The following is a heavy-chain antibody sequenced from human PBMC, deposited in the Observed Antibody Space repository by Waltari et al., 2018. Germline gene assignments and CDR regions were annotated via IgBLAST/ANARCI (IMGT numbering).Heavy chain of an antibody. Sequence: EVQLLESGGGLVQPGGSLRLSCAASGFAFSDYAMSGVRQAPGKGLRYVSSITSGGITYYADSVKGRFAISRDNSKNTLYLQMNSLGAEDTAVYYCAKLHYDTSGYYGKVDYWGQGTLVTVSS. J-gene: IGHJ4*02. CDR2: ITSGGIT. CDR3: AKLHYDTSGYYGKVDY. D-gene: IGHD3-22*01. V-gene: IGHV3-23*01. CDR1: GFAFSDYA.